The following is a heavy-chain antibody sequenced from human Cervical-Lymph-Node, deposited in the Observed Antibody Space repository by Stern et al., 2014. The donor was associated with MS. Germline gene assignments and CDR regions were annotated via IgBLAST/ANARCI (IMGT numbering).Heavy chain of an antibody. CDR1: GFTFSRFG. D-gene: IGHD3-3*01. Sequence: VQLEESGGGVVQPGRSLRLSCAASGFTFSRFGMHWVRQAPGKGLEWVAGIWYDGSNEYYADSVKGRFPISRANSRNTLSLQMNSLRAEDTAVYYCARDVEHIKISGVVRETNSDAFDIWGQGTMVTVPS. V-gene: IGHV3-33*01. CDR2: IWYDGSNE. CDR3: ARDVEHIKISGVVRETNSDAFDI. J-gene: IGHJ3*02.